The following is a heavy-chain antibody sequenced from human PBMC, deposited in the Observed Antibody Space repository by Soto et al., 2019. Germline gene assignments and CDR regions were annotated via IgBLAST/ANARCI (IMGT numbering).Heavy chain of an antibody. CDR2: TIPVSGTA. D-gene: IGHD2-2*01. Sequence: SVEVSCKASGRTFSSYAISWVRQAPGQGLEWMGVTIPVSGTASGSTKFKGTVTITADKSTRTAVMELSSLRSEDTGVYFCGREREKVVPAAIYYYYYGMDVWGQGTTVTVSS. J-gene: IGHJ6*02. CDR1: GRTFSSYA. V-gene: IGHV1-69*06. CDR3: GREREKVVPAAIYYYYYGMDV.